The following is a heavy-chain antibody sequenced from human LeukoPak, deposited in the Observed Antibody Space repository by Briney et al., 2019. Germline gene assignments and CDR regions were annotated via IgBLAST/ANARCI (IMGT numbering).Heavy chain of an antibody. Sequence: SETLSLTCTVSGGSISSYYWSWIRQPPGKGLEWIGYIYYSGSTNYNPSLKSRVTISVDTSKNQFSLKLSSVTAADTAVYYCARVVYSGYDFRGAMDVWGKGTTVTVSS. CDR3: ARVVYSGYDFRGAMDV. D-gene: IGHD5-12*01. CDR1: GGSISSYY. J-gene: IGHJ6*03. V-gene: IGHV4-59*01. CDR2: IYYSGST.